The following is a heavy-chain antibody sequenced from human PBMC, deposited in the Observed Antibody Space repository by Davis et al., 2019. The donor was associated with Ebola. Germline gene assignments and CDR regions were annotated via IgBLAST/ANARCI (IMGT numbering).Heavy chain of an antibody. D-gene: IGHD3-10*01. V-gene: IGHV1-18*01. CDR3: ARGRTMVRGDNCFDP. CDR1: GYTFTRNG. CDR2: ISTYNGNT. J-gene: IGHJ5*02. Sequence: AASVKVSCKTSGYTFTRNGISWVRQAPGQGLEWMGWISTYNGNTNYAQKFQGRVTMTTDTSTSTAYMELRRLRSDATAVYYCARGRTMVRGDNCFDPWGQGTLVTVSS.